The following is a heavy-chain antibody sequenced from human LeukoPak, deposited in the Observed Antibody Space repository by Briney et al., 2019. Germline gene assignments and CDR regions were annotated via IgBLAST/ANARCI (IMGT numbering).Heavy chain of an antibody. Sequence: PGGSLRLSCAASGSTFSSYAMSWVRQAPGKGLEWVSAISGSGGSTYYADSVKGRFTISRDNSKNTLYLQMNSLRAEDTAVYYCAKPYDSSGYYYNYWGQGTLVTVSS. CDR2: ISGSGGST. CDR1: GSTFSSYA. V-gene: IGHV3-23*01. J-gene: IGHJ4*02. D-gene: IGHD3-22*01. CDR3: AKPYDSSGYYYNY.